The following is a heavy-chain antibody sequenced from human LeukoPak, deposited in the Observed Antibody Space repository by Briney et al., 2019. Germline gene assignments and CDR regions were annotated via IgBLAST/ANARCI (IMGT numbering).Heavy chain of an antibody. J-gene: IGHJ5*02. V-gene: IGHV4-39*01. CDR3: ASGGSSSWYRWFDP. D-gene: IGHD6-13*01. Sequence: SETLSLTCNVSGGSISSSSYYWGWIRQPPGKGLEWIGGISYSGSTYYNPSLKSRVTIFVDTSKNQFSLKLSSVTATDTAVYYCASGGSSSWYRWFDPWGQGTLVTVSS. CDR2: ISYSGST. CDR1: GGSISSSSYY.